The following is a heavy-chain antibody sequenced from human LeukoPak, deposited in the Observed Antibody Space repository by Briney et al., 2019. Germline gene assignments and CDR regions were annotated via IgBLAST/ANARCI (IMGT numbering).Heavy chain of an antibody. CDR1: GGSISSGDYY. CDR3: ARGRTYYYGSGSYGAPYNWFDP. D-gene: IGHD3-10*01. CDR2: GYYSGST. V-gene: IGHV4-30-4*08. Sequence: SETLSLTCTVSGGSISSGDYYWSWIRQPPGKGLEWIGNGYYSGSTYYNPSLKSRVTISVDTSKNQFSLKLSSVTAADTALYYCARGRTYYYGSGSYGAPYNWFDPWGQGTLVTVSS. J-gene: IGHJ5*02.